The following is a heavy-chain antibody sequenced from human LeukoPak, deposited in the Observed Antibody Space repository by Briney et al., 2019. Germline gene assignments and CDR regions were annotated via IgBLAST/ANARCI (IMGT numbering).Heavy chain of an antibody. CDR1: GGSISSYY. D-gene: IGHD3-22*01. CDR2: IYTSGST. V-gene: IGHV4-4*07. J-gene: IGHJ3*02. CDR3: ARDAYDYYDSSAPRDYVI. Sequence: SETLSLTCTVSGGSISSYYWSWIRQPAGKGLEWIGRIYTSGSTNYNPSLKSRVTISVDTSKNQFSLKLSSVTAADTAVYYCARDAYDYYDSSAPRDYVIWGQGTMVTVSS.